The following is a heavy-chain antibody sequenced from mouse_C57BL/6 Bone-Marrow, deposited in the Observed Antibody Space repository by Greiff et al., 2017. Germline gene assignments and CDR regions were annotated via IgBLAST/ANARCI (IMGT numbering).Heavy chain of an antibody. Sequence: EVQLVESGPGLVKPSQSLSLTCSVTGYSITSGYYWNWIRQFPGNKLEWMGYISYDGSNNYNPSLKNRISITRDTSKNQFFLKLNSVTTEDTATYYCARPLDYYAMDYWGQGTSVTVSS. V-gene: IGHV3-6*01. CDR2: ISYDGSN. CDR1: GYSITSGYY. CDR3: ARPLDYYAMDY. J-gene: IGHJ4*01.